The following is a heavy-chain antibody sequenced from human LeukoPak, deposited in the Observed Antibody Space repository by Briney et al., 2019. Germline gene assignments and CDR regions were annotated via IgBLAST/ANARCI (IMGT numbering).Heavy chain of an antibody. CDR3: ARTLGYSSGWYQYYFDY. D-gene: IGHD6-19*01. CDR1: GFTFSSYS. J-gene: IGHJ4*02. Sequence: PGGSLRLSCAASGFTFSSYSMNWVRQAPGKGLEWVSSISSSSSYIYYADSVKGRFTISRDNAKNSLYLQMNSLRAEDTAVYYCARTLGYSSGWYQYYFDYWGQGTLVTVSS. V-gene: IGHV3-21*01. CDR2: ISSSSSYI.